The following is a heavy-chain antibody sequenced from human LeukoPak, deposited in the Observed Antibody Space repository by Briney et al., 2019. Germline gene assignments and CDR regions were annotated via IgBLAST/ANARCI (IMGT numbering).Heavy chain of an antibody. V-gene: IGHV3-30*18. D-gene: IGHD6-13*01. CDR3: AKGRIAAAGTYYYYYGMDV. CDR2: ISYDGSNK. CDR1: GFTFSSYG. Sequence: GRSLRLSCAASGFTFSSYGMHWVRQAPGKGLEWVAVISYDGSNKYYADSVKGRFTTSRDNSKNTLYLQMNSLRAEDTAVYYCAKGRIAAAGTYYYYYGMDVWGKGTTVTVSS. J-gene: IGHJ6*04.